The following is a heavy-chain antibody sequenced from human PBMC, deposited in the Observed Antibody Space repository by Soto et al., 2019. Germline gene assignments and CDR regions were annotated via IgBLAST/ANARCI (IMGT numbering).Heavy chain of an antibody. CDR3: VRTIVGATRFDY. D-gene: IGHD1-26*01. CDR1: GGSISSYY. V-gene: IGHV4-59*01. Sequence: SETLSLTCTVSGGSISSYYWNWIRQPPGGGLEWIAYISYSGSNDYNPSLKSRVTMSVDTSKNQFPLKLRSVTAADTAVYYCVRTIVGATRFDYWGQGTLVTVSS. CDR2: ISYSGSN. J-gene: IGHJ4*02.